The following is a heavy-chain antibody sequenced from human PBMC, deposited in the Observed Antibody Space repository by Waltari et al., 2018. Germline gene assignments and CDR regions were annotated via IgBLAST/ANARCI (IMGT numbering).Heavy chain of an antibody. CDR2: ISGSGTYI. D-gene: IGHD3-3*01. Sequence: EVQLVESGGGLVRPGGSLRLSGAASGFAFSNYNRTWVRQAPGKGLEWVSSISGSGTYIYYSDSVKGRFTISRDNAKNSLFLQMNSLRAEDTAVYYCARENLGVIIFHYYFMDVWGKGTTVTISS. J-gene: IGHJ6*03. V-gene: IGHV3-21*06. CDR1: GFAFSNYN. CDR3: ARENLGVIIFHYYFMDV.